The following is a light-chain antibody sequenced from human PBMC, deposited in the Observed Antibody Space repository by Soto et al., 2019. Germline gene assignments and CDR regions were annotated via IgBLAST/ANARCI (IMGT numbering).Light chain of an antibody. J-gene: IGKJ2*01. CDR2: GSS. CDR1: QTVSGNY. Sequence: EIVLTQSPGILSLSPGERDTVSCRASQTVSGNYLAWYQQKPGQSPRLLIYGSSDRATGIPDRFSGSGSGTDFPLTINRVVPEDFAVYYCQQYGSSPPYTFGQGTTLEI. CDR3: QQYGSSPPYT. V-gene: IGKV3-20*01.